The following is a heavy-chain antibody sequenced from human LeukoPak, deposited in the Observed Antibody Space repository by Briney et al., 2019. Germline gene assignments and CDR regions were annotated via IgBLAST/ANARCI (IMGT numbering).Heavy chain of an antibody. CDR3: SRKYSSSSPYYYYGMDV. Sequence: EASVKVSCKASGYTFTSYAMHWVRQAPGQRLEWMGSVDAGSDNRKYSQKFQGRVTITSDTSASTAYMELSSLRSEDTAVYYCSRKYSSSSPYYYYGMDVWGQGTTVTVSS. CDR1: GYTFTSYA. J-gene: IGHJ6*02. D-gene: IGHD6-6*01. V-gene: IGHV1-3*01. CDR2: VDAGSDNR.